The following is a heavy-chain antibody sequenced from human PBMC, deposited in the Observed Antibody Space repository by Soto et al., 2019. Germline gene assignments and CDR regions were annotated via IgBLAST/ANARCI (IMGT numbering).Heavy chain of an antibody. CDR2: ISGGGSNT. V-gene: IGHV3-23*01. J-gene: IGHJ4*02. CDR3: AKDSNKYSSSLRGRYFDY. CDR1: GFPFISYV. D-gene: IGHD4-4*01. Sequence: GGSLRLSCAASGFPFISYVMSWVRPTPGKGLEWVSGISGGGSNTFYADSVKGRFTISRDNSKNTLLLQMNSLGAEDTAVYYCAKDSNKYSSSLRGRYFDYWGQGIGVTVSS.